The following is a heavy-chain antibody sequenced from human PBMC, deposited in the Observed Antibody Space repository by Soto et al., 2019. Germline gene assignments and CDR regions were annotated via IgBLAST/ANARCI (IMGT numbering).Heavy chain of an antibody. Sequence: QVQLVESGGGLVKPGGSLRLSCVASGFTFSNYYMTWIRQAPGKGLEWLSYISYSGRTMYYADSVKGRFTISRDNAKKSLFLQMNSLRAEDTAVYYCARVGDYEYTMDYWGQGTLVTVSS. CDR2: ISYSGRTM. J-gene: IGHJ4*02. D-gene: IGHD3-16*01. V-gene: IGHV3-11*01. CDR1: GFTFSNYY. CDR3: ARVGDYEYTMDY.